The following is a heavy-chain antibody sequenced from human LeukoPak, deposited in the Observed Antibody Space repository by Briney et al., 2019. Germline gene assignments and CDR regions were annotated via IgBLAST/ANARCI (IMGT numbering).Heavy chain of an antibody. CDR1: GYTFTNYD. V-gene: IGHV1-8*01. D-gene: IGHD1-26*01. CDR3: ARDSSSGSYYPLDS. Sequence: ASAKVSCKTSGYTFTNYDINWVRQATGQGLEWMGWLNPNRGNTGYAQKFQGRVIMTRNTSISTAYMELSSLTSEDTAVYYCARDSSSGSYYPLDSWGQGTLVTVSS. J-gene: IGHJ4*02. CDR2: LNPNRGNT.